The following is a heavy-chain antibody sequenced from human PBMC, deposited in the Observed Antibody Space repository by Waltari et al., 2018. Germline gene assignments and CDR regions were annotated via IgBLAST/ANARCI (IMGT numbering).Heavy chain of an antibody. CDR3: ATIGYSGYDDDY. CDR1: GFTFSSYS. V-gene: IGHV3-21*04. J-gene: IGHJ4*02. D-gene: IGHD5-12*01. CDR2: ISSRSTYT. Sequence: EVQVVESGGGLVKPGESLRLSCAASGFTFSSYSMNWVRQAPGKGLEWVSSISSRSTYTYYADSVKGRFTISRDDAKNSLYLQMNSLRAEDTAVYYCATIGYSGYDDDYWGQGTLVTVSS.